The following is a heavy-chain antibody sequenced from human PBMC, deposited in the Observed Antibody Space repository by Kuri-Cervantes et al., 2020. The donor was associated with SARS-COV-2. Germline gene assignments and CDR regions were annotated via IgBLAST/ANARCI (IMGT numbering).Heavy chain of an antibody. D-gene: IGHD3-10*01. CDR3: ARARGPSWFGELFLVY. Sequence: LSLTCAASGFTFSSYAMHWVRQAPGKGLEWVAVISYDGSNKYYADSVKGRFTIPRDNSKNTLYLQMNSLRAEDTAVYYCARARGPSWFGELFLVYWGQGTLVTGAS. J-gene: IGHJ4*02. V-gene: IGHV3-30-3*01. CDR1: GFTFSSYA. CDR2: ISYDGSNK.